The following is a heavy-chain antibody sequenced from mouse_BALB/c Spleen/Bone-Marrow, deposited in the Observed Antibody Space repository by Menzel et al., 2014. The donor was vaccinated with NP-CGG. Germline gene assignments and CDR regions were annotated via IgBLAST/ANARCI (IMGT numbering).Heavy chain of an antibody. CDR1: RYTFTSYV. D-gene: IGHD1-1*01. CDR3: AREVVATDYFDY. V-gene: IGHV1-14*01. CDR2: MNPFNDGT. J-gene: IGHJ2*01. Sequence: QLQESGPELVKPGAPVKMSCKASRYTFTSYVLHWVRQKPGQGLEWIGFMNPFNDGTKYNEKFKGKATLTSDKSSSTAYMELSSLTSEDSAVYYCAREVVATDYFDYWGQGTTLTVSS.